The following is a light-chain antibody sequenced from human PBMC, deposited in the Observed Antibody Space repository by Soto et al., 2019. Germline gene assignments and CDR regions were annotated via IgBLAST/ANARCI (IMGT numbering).Light chain of an antibody. V-gene: IGKV1-5*03. Sequence: IQVTLSLFAVSSTVKDRVTITCPASQSISSWLAWYQQKPGKAPKLLIYEASSLESGVPSRFSGSGSGTEFTLTISSLQPDDCARYYCTQSNCLSSPFGQGAK. J-gene: IGKJ1*01. CDR3: TQSNCLSSP. CDR2: EAS. CDR1: QSISSW.